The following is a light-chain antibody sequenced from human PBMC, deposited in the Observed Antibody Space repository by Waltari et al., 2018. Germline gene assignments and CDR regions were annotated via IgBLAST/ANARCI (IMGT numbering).Light chain of an antibody. V-gene: IGLV2-14*01. Sequence: QSALTQPASVSGSPGQSITISCTGTSRDVGFYNYFSWYQQHPGKAPKLMIYDVSGRPSGVSNRFSGSKSGNTASLTISGLQAEDEADYYCNSYAGSSSWVFGGGTKLTVL. CDR3: NSYAGSSSWV. J-gene: IGLJ3*02. CDR1: SRDVGFYNY. CDR2: DVS.